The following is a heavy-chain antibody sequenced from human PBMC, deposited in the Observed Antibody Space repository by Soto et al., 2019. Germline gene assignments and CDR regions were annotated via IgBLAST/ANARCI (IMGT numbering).Heavy chain of an antibody. CDR1: GFTFNHYA. V-gene: IGHV3-23*01. J-gene: IGHJ4*02. CDR3: AKDGNWLDVYYDV. D-gene: IGHD3-16*01. CDR2: VSGRGGST. Sequence: VHLLESGGGLVQPGGSLRLACTASGFTFNHYAMSWVRQAPGKGLEWVSAVSGRGGSTKYADSVKGRFIISRDNSNSTLYLQMDSLRGEDTAVYYCAKDGNWLDVYYDVWGQGTPVTVSS.